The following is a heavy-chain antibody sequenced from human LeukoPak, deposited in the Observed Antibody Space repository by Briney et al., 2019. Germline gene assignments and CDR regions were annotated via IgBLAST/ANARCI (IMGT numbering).Heavy chain of an antibody. CDR3: AKDLLGSLIVVVPAASSGWFDP. Sequence: GGSLRHSCAASGFTFSSYAMSWVRQAPGKGLEWVSAISGSGGSTYYADSVKGRFTISRDNSKNTLYLQMNSLRAEDTAVYYCAKDLLGSLIVVVPAASSGWFDPWGQGTLVTVSS. V-gene: IGHV3-23*01. CDR1: GFTFSSYA. J-gene: IGHJ5*02. CDR2: ISGSGGST. D-gene: IGHD2-2*01.